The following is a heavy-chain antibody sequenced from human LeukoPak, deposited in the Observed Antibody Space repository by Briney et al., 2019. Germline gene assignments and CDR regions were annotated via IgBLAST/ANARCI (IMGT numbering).Heavy chain of an antibody. CDR2: VHPDSGNT. D-gene: IGHD1-14*01. CDR3: ARGPRNDP. CDR1: GYPFSTWE. J-gene: IGHJ5*02. Sequence: SVKVSCKTSGYPFSTWEINWVRQAAGQGLEWLGWVHPDSGNTDYAQKFRGRVTMSRDTSTSTAYMELSGLRLDDTAVYFCARGPRNDPWGQGILVTVSS. V-gene: IGHV1-8*01.